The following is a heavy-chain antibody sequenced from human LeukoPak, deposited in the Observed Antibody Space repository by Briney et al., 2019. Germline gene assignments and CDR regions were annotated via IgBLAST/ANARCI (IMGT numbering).Heavy chain of an antibody. V-gene: IGHV1-24*01. J-gene: IGHJ1*01. CDR2: FDPEEGRT. D-gene: IGHD2-8*01. CDR1: GNNLREVS. CDR3: TLRGGMICVNGVCPEYFNH. Sequence: ASVKVSCKIFGNNLREVSMNWVRQGPGKGLEWMGGFDPEEGRTLYAQKFQGRVTTTEDTSSDTAYMELSGLTSEDMAVYYCTLRGGMICVNGVCPEYFNHWGQGTLVSVPS.